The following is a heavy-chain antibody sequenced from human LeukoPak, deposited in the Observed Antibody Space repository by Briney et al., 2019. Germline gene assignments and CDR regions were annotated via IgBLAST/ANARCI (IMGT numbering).Heavy chain of an antibody. D-gene: IGHD2/OR15-2a*01. V-gene: IGHV3-74*01. CDR3: VSFYETY. J-gene: IGHJ4*02. CDR1: GFTFSSYW. CDR2: INSDGSTT. Sequence: SGGSLRLSCAASGFTFSSYWMHWVRQAPGKGLVWVSRINSDGSTTSDADSVKGRFTISKDNAKNTVYLQMNSLRAEDTAVYYCVSFYETYWGRGALVTVSS.